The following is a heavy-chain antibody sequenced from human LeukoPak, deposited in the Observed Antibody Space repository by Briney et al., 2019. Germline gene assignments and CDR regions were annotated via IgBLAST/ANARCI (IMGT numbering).Heavy chain of an antibody. V-gene: IGHV1-69*13. D-gene: IGHD3-22*01. CDR1: GGTFSSYA. CDR3: ARDPDPHDSSGYYRNEFDY. CDR2: IIPIFGTA. Sequence: ASVKVSCKASGGTFSSYAISWVRQAPGQGLEWMGGIIPIFGTANYAQKFQGRVTITADESTSTAYMELSSLRSEDTAVYYCARDPDPHDSSGYYRNEFDYWGQGTLVTVSS. J-gene: IGHJ4*02.